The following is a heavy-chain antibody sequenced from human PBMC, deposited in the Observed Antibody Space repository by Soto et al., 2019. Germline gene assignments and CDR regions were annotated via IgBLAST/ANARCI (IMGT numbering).Heavy chain of an antibody. J-gene: IGHJ4*02. CDR2: ISYDGSNK. D-gene: IGHD4-17*01. Sequence: QVQLVESGGGVVQPGRSLRLSCAASGFTFSSYGMHWVRQAPGKGLEWVAVISYDGSNKYYADSVKGRFTIARHNCKNTLYPQMNSLSAEDTAVYDCAKKISSGDHGDSWGQGTLVTFSS. CDR1: GFTFSSYG. CDR3: AKKISSGDHGDS. V-gene: IGHV3-30*18.